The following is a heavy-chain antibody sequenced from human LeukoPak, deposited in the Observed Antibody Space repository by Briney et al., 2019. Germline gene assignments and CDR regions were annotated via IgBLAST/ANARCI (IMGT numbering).Heavy chain of an antibody. V-gene: IGHV4-4*07. D-gene: IGHD5-24*01. CDR1: GGSINTYY. J-gene: IGHJ4*02. CDR3: ARDADGDNSDFDY. CDR2: IYSSGST. Sequence: SETLSLTCTVSGGSINTYYWSWIRQPAGKGLEWIGRIYSSGSTNYNPSLKSRVTMSVDTSKNQFSLNLSSVTAADTAVYYCARDADGDNSDFDYWGQGTLVTVSS.